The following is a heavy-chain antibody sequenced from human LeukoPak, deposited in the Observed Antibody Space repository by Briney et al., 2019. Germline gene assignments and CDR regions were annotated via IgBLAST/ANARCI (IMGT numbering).Heavy chain of an antibody. CDR1: GASITTHY. J-gene: IGHJ5*02. CDR2: IFETRRT. V-gene: IGHV4-59*11. Sequence: AETLSLTCTVSGASITTHYWSWIRQAPGRGLEWIGYIFETRRTNYSPYLKSRVSMSADPSKNQYSLWPTSVPAAATAVYYCARGGWGEDSCSGRAINRVDPWGQGTLVTVSS. D-gene: IGHD3-3*01. CDR3: ARGGWGEDSCSGRAINRVDP.